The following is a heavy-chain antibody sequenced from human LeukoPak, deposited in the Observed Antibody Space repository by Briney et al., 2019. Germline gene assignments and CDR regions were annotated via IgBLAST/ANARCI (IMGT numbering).Heavy chain of an antibody. V-gene: IGHV1-69*13. Sequence: ASVKASCKASGGTFSSYAISWVRQAPGQGLEWMGGIIPIFGTANYAQKFQGRVTIAADESTSTAYMELSSLRSEDTAVYYCARVGQMATINGAFDIWGQGTMVTVSS. D-gene: IGHD5-24*01. J-gene: IGHJ3*02. CDR1: GGTFSSYA. CDR2: IIPIFGTA. CDR3: ARVGQMATINGAFDI.